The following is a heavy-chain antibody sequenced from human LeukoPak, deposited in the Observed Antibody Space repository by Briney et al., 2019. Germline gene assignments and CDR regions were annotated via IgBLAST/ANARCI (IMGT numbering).Heavy chain of an antibody. CDR3: ARTTEGGYTYGYFYYYYMDV. D-gene: IGHD5-18*01. V-gene: IGHV4-61*02. CDR1: GGSISSGSYY. CDR2: IYTSGST. Sequence: SETLSLTCTVSGGSISSGSYYWSWIRQPAGKGLEWIGRIYTSGSTNYNPSLKSRVTISVDTSKNQFSLKLSSVTAADTAVYYCARTTEGGYTYGYFYYYYMDVWGKGTTVTISS. J-gene: IGHJ6*03.